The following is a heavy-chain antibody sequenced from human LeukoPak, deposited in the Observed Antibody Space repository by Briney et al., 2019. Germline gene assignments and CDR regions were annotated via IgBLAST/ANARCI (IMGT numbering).Heavy chain of an antibody. J-gene: IGHJ3*02. CDR2: IKQDGSEK. CDR1: GFTFSSYW. V-gene: IGHV3-7*03. CDR3: ARVGCTGGSCYHGAFDI. D-gene: IGHD2-15*01. Sequence: GGSLRLSCAASGFTFSSYWMSWVRQAPGKGLEWVANIKQDGSEKYYVDSVKGRFTISRDNAKNSLYLQMNSLRAEDTAVYYCARVGCTGGSCYHGAFDIWGQGTMVTVSS.